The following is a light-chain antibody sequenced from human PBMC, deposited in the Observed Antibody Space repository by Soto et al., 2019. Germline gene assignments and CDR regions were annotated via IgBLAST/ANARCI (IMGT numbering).Light chain of an antibody. CDR3: QQYHSYPWT. CDR2: KAS. CDR1: QTISTW. V-gene: IGKV1-5*03. J-gene: IGKJ1*01. Sequence: IQMTQSPSTLSASVGDRVTFTCRASQTISTWLAWYQQKPGEAPTLLIYKASTLEVGVPSRFSASGSGTDFTLTINTLQAADFATYYCQQYHSYPWTFGQGTKV.